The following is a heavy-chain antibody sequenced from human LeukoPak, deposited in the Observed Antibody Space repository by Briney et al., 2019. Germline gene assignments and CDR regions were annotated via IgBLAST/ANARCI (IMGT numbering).Heavy chain of an antibody. D-gene: IGHD4-17*01. CDR2: IYYSGST. V-gene: IGHV4-59*01. J-gene: IGHJ6*03. Sequence: SETLSLTCTVSGASISSYYWSWIRQPPGKGLEWIGYIYYSGSTKYNPSLKSRVTISVDTSKNQFSLKLSSVTAADTAVYYCARGSDYGDGNYFFHMDVWGKGTTVTISS. CDR3: ARGSDYGDGNYFFHMDV. CDR1: GASISSYY.